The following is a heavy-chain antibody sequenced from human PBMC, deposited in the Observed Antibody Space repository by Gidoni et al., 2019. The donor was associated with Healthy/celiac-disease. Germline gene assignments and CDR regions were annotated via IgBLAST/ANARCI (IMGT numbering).Heavy chain of an antibody. Sequence: EVQLVESGGGLIQPGGSLRLSCAASGFTVSSNYMSWVRQAPGKGLECGSVIYSGGSPYYADSVKGRFTISRDNSKNTLYLQMNSLRAEDTAVYYCARGITSLGGNGFDYWGQGTLVTVSS. J-gene: IGHJ4*02. V-gene: IGHV3-53*01. CDR3: ARGITSLGGNGFDY. D-gene: IGHD2-15*01. CDR1: GFTVSSNY. CDR2: IYSGGSP.